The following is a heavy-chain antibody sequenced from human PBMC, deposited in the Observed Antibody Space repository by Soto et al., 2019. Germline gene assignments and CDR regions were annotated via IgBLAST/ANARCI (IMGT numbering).Heavy chain of an antibody. CDR1: GFTVSSNY. Sequence: EVQLVESGGGLVQPGGSLRLSCAASGFTVSSNYMSWVRQAPGKGLEWVSVIYSGGSTYYADSVKGRFTISRDNSKNTLYLQMNSLRAEDTAVYYCASSVSALAGNYGMDVWGQGTTVTVSS. CDR3: ASSVSALAGNYGMDV. CDR2: IYSGGST. J-gene: IGHJ6*02. V-gene: IGHV3-66*01. D-gene: IGHD3-10*01.